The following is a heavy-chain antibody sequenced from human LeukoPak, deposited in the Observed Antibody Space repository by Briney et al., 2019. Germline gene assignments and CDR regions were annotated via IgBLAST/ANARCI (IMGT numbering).Heavy chain of an antibody. CDR2: IYYSGST. Sequence: SETLSLTCTVSGGSISSSSYYWGWIRQPPGKGLEWIGSIYYSGSTYYNSSRKSRVTITVDTAKNQFSLKLSSVTASDTAVYYCARHEEYSSGWYVGPLYFDYWGQGTLVTVSS. J-gene: IGHJ4*02. D-gene: IGHD6-19*01. V-gene: IGHV4-39*01. CDR3: ARHEEYSSGWYVGPLYFDY. CDR1: GGSISSSSYY.